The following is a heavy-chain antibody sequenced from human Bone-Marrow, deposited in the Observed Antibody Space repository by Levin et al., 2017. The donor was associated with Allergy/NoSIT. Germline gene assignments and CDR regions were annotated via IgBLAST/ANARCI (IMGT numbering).Heavy chain of an antibody. CDR3: AAIPTQYEMLTGYFIDY. Sequence: SQTLSLTCTVSGASIATTAFYWGWIRQPPGKGLEWIGNIFYTGSTYYKSSLMSRVSIYIDTSTDQFSLKLSSVTAADTAVYYCAAIPTQYEMLTGYFIDYWGQGTLVTVTS. V-gene: IGHV4-39*01. J-gene: IGHJ4*02. CDR2: IFYTGST. D-gene: IGHD3-9*01. CDR1: GASIATTAFY.